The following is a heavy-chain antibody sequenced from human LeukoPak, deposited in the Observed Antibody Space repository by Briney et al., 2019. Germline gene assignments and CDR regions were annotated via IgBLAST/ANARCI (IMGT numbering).Heavy chain of an antibody. Sequence: PGGSLRLSCAASGFTFSSYSMNWVRQAPGKGLEWVSSISSSSSYIYYADSVKGRFTISRDNAKNSLYLQMNSLRAEDTAVYYCARDLWCSGGSCPFDPWGQGTLVTVSS. J-gene: IGHJ5*02. V-gene: IGHV3-21*01. CDR1: GFTFSSYS. D-gene: IGHD2-15*01. CDR3: ARDLWCSGGSCPFDP. CDR2: ISSSSSYI.